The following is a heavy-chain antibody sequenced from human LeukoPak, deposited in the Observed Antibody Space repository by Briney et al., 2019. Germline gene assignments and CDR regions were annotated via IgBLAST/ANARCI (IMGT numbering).Heavy chain of an antibody. Sequence: SGTLSLTCAVYGGSFSGYYWSWIRQPPGKGLEWIGEINHSGSTNYNPSLKSRVTISVDTSKNQFSLKLSSVTAADTAVYYCAREYGYSSQFDYWGQGTLVTVSS. CDR3: AREYGYSSQFDY. J-gene: IGHJ4*02. V-gene: IGHV4-34*01. D-gene: IGHD5-24*01. CDR2: INHSGST. CDR1: GGSFSGYY.